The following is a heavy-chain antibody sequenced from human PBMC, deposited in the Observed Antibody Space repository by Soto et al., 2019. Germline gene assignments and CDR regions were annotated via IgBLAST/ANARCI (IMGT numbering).Heavy chain of an antibody. CDR2: ISYDGSNK. V-gene: IGHV3-30-3*01. Sequence: TVGSLRLSCAASGFTFSSYAMHWVRQAPGKGLEWVAVISYDGSNKYYADSVKGRFTISRDNSKNTLYLQMNSLRAEDTAVYYCARDREYSSSYVYYYGMDVWGQGTTVTVSS. D-gene: IGHD6-6*01. J-gene: IGHJ6*02. CDR3: ARDREYSSSYVYYYGMDV. CDR1: GFTFSSYA.